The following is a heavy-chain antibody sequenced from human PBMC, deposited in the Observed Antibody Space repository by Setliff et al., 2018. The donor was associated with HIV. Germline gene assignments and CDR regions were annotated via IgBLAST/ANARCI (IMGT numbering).Heavy chain of an antibody. J-gene: IGHJ4*02. D-gene: IGHD5-12*01. CDR3: AQKGPTFSGYVGVY. Sequence: PTLVNPTQTLTPTCTFSGFSLSTVGVGVGWIRQPPGKALEWLALIYWDDDKRYSPSLKSRLTITKDTSKNQVVLTMTNMDPVDTATYYCAQKGPTFSGYVGVYWGQGTLVTVSS. V-gene: IGHV2-5*02. CDR2: IYWDDDK. CDR1: GFSLSTVGVG.